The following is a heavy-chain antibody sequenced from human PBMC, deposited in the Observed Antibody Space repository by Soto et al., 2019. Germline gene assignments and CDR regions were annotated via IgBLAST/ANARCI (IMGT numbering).Heavy chain of an antibody. CDR1: GFTFGSYW. J-gene: IGHJ6*02. CDR2: IKQDGSEK. CDR3: ARDHPSAVADEYYYYYYRMDV. Sequence: GGSLRLSCAASGFTFGSYWMSWVRQAPGKGLEWVANIKQDGSEKYYVDSVKGRFTISRDNAKNSLYLQMNSLRAEDTAVYYCARDHPSAVADEYYYYYYRMDVWGQGTTVTVSS. V-gene: IGHV3-7*01. D-gene: IGHD6-19*01.